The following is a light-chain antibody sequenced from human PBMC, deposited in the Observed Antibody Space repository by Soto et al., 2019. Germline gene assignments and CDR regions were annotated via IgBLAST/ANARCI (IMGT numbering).Light chain of an antibody. Sequence: QSALTQPASVSGSPGQSITISCTGSNSDVGSYDLVSWYQQHPGKAPKLLIYEVTKRPSGLSNRFSGSKSDNTASLTISGLRDEDDDDYYCSSYAGTSHYVFGAGTKLTVL. V-gene: IGLV2-23*02. CDR3: SSYAGTSHYV. J-gene: IGLJ1*01. CDR1: NSDVGSYDL. CDR2: EVT.